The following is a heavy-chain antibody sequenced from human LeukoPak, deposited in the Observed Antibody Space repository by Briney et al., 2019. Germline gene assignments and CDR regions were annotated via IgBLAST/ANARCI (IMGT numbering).Heavy chain of an antibody. CDR1: GGSISSSSYY. J-gene: IGHJ4*02. CDR2: IYYSGST. CDR3: ARQGRHYYGSGSFDY. V-gene: IGHV4-39*01. Sequence: SETLSFTCTVSGGSISSSSYYWGWIRQPPGKGLEWIGSIYYSGSTYYNPSLKSRVTISVDTSKNQFSLKLSSVTAADTAVYYCARQGRHYYGSGSFDYWGQGTLVTVSS. D-gene: IGHD3-10*01.